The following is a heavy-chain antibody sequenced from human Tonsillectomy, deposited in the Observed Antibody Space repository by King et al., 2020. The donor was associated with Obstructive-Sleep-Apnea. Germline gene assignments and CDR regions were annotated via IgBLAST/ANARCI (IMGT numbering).Heavy chain of an antibody. CDR2: ISYDGRNI. CDR1: GFMFNTYA. V-gene: IGHV3-30*04. D-gene: IGHD3-16*02. J-gene: IGHJ4*02. CDR3: ARVAYVLGSYRYTAPVDY. Sequence: VQLVESGGGVVQPGRSLRLSCAASGFMFNTYAMHWVRQAPGKGLEWVAVISYDGRNIDYADCVKGRFTISRDNSKKTLYLQMNSLRADDTAVYYCARVAYVLGSYRYTAPVDYWGQGALVTVSS.